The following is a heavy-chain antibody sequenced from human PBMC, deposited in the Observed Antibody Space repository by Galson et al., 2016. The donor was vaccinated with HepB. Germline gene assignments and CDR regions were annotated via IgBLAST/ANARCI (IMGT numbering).Heavy chain of an antibody. CDR1: GFTFDDYA. J-gene: IGHJ5*01. D-gene: IGHD2-15*01. CDR3: AKWRGGGWYDS. CDR2: ISWNSAAI. V-gene: IGHV3-9*01. Sequence: SLRLSCAASGFTFDDYAMHWVRQGPGKGLKWVSGISWNSAAIDYADSVKGRFIISRDNAKKSLYLEMNSLRPEDTAVYYCAKWRGGGWYDSWGQGTLVTVAS.